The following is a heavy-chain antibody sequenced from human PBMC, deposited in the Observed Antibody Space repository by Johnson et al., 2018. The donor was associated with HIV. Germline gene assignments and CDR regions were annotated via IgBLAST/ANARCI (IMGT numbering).Heavy chain of an antibody. V-gene: IGHV3-30*03. CDR1: GFSFSSYG. D-gene: IGHD4-17*01. Sequence: QVQLVESGGGVVQPGTSLRLSCAASGFSFSSYGMHWVRQATGKGLEWVAVISYDGTNKYYADSVKGRFTISRDNPKNTLYLQMNSLRAEDTAVYFCARGRDPGDYVGLGAFDIWGQGTMVTVSS. CDR2: ISYDGTNK. J-gene: IGHJ3*02. CDR3: ARGRDPGDYVGLGAFDI.